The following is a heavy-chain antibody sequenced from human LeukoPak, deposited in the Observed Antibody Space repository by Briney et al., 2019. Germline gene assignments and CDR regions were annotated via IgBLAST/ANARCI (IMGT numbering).Heavy chain of an antibody. Sequence: GGSLRLSCAASGFTFSSYGMHWVRQAPGKGLEWVAFIRYDGSNKYYADSVKGRFTISRDNSKNTLYLQMNSLRAEDTAVYYCAKDLSSRLNNWFDPWGQGTLVTVSS. V-gene: IGHV3-30*02. CDR2: IRYDGSNK. CDR3: AKDLSSRLNNWFDP. J-gene: IGHJ5*02. CDR1: GFTFSSYG. D-gene: IGHD2/OR15-2a*01.